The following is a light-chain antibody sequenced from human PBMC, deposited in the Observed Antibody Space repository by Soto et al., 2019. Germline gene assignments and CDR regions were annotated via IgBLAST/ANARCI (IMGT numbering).Light chain of an antibody. V-gene: IGKV4-1*01. Sequence: DIVMTQSPDSLAVSLGERATINCKSSQSILYSSNNNNYLAWYQQKPGQPPKLLIYWASTRESGVPDRFSGSGSGIDFTLTISSLQAEDVAVYYCQQYYRTPQTFGQGTKVEIK. CDR3: QQYYRTPQT. J-gene: IGKJ1*01. CDR2: WAS. CDR1: QSILYSSNNNNY.